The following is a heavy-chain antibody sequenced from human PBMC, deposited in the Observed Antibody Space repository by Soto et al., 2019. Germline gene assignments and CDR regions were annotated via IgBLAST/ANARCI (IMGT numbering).Heavy chain of an antibody. CDR2: ISGSGGST. CDR1: GFTFSSYA. Sequence: LRLFCAASGFTFSSYAMSWVRQAPGKGLEWVSAISGSGGSTYYADSVKGRFTISRDNSKNTLYLQMNSLRAEDTAVYYCAKDGYSGYDYSYFDYWGQGTLVTVSS. V-gene: IGHV3-23*01. J-gene: IGHJ4*02. D-gene: IGHD5-12*01. CDR3: AKDGYSGYDYSYFDY.